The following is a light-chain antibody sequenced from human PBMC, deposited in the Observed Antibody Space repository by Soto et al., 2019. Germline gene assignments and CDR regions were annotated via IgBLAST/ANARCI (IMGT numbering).Light chain of an antibody. Sequence: QSVLTQSSSASASLRSSVKLTCTLSSGHSSYIIAWHQQQPGKAPRYLMKLEGSGSYNKGSGVPDRFSGSSSGADRYLTISNLQFEDEADYYCETWDSNTWVFGGGTKVTDL. J-gene: IGLJ3*02. CDR2: LEGSGSY. CDR1: SGHSSYI. V-gene: IGLV4-60*02. CDR3: ETWDSNTWV.